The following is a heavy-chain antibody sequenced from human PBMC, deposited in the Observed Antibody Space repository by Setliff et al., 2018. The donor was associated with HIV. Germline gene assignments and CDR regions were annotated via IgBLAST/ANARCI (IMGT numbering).Heavy chain of an antibody. V-gene: IGHV4-61*09. D-gene: IGHD3-3*01. CDR1: GDSFTTTSHS. J-gene: IGHJ6*03. Sequence: PSETLSLTCDVSGDSFTTTSHSWAWLRQPAGRGLEWIGHVYSRGNTDYNPSLASRVSILMSTSENQFSLKLSSVTAADTAVYYCARTFWSGYYMDVWGKGTTVTVSS. CDR2: VYSRGNT. CDR3: ARTFWSGYYMDV.